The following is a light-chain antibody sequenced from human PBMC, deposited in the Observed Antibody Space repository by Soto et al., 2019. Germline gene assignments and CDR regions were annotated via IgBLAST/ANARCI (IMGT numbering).Light chain of an antibody. V-gene: IGKV3-20*01. J-gene: IGKJ5*01. CDR3: QQYNNWPFS. CDR1: QSVSSNY. Sequence: EIVLTQSPGTLSLSPGDRATLSCRASQSVSSNYLAWYQQRAGQAPRLLIYDASSRATGITDRFSGSGSETDFTLTISGLQSEDSAVYFCQQYNNWPFSFGQGTRLEIK. CDR2: DAS.